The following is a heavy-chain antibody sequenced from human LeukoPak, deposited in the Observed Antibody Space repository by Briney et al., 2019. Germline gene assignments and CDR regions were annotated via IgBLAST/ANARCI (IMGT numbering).Heavy chain of an antibody. CDR3: ARVYRVVGAVDAFDI. V-gene: IGHV1-2*02. J-gene: IGHJ3*02. D-gene: IGHD1-26*01. Sequence: ASVTVSCKASGYTFTGYYMHWVRQAPGQGLEWMGWINPNSGGTNYAQKFQGRVTMTRDTPISTAYMELSRLRSDDTAVYYCARVYRVVGAVDAFDIWGQGTMVTVSS. CDR2: INPNSGGT. CDR1: GYTFTGYY.